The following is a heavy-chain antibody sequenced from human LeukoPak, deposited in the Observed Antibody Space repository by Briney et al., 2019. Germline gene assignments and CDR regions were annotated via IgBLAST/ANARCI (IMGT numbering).Heavy chain of an antibody. Sequence: PSETLSLTCTVSGGSISGDYYWSWIRQPPGKGLEWIGYIYYSGSTYYHPSLKSRVTISVDTSKNQFSLKLSSVTAADTAVYHCARDRGWLHYYDNSGYHFDYWGQGTLVTVSS. CDR2: IYYSGST. V-gene: IGHV4-30-4*01. D-gene: IGHD3-22*01. CDR1: GGSISGDYY. CDR3: ARDRGWLHYYDNSGYHFDY. J-gene: IGHJ4*02.